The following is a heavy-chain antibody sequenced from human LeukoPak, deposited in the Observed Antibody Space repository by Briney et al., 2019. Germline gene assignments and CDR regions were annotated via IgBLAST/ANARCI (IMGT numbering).Heavy chain of an antibody. CDR2: VHYSGST. Sequence: SETLSLACIVSGGSISSITSLTYYWNWIRQSPGTGLEWIGSVHYSGSTYYNPSLKSRVTISVDTSKDQFSLKLSSVTAADTAVYYCARMRGGAFDIWGQGTMVTVSS. CDR1: GGSISSITSLTYY. CDR3: ARMRGGAFDI. J-gene: IGHJ3*02. V-gene: IGHV4-39*07. D-gene: IGHD2-15*01.